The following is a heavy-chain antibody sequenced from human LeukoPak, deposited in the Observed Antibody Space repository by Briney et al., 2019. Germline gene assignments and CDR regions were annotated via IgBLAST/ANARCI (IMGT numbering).Heavy chain of an antibody. V-gene: IGHV7-4-1*02. CDR2: INANTGNP. D-gene: IGHD2-2*01. J-gene: IGHJ6*02. CDR3: ARDLVVPAAMPRYYYGMDV. Sequence: GASVKVSCKASGYTFTSYAMNWVRQAPGQGLEWMGWINANTGNPTYAQGFTGRFVFSLDTSVSTAYLQISSLKAEDTAVYYCARDLVVPAAMPRYYYGMDVWGQGTTVTVSS. CDR1: GYTFTSYA.